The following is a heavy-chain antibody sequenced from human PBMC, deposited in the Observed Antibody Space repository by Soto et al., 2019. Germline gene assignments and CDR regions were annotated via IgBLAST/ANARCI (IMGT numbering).Heavy chain of an antibody. CDR3: ARGYGGHDPWYFDL. Sequence: QVQLVESGGGVVQPGRSLRLSCAASGFTFSTYTMHWVRRAPGKGLEWVALISYDGNYKYYADSVKGRFTISRDSSKNTLYLQMNSLRAEDTAVYYCARGYGGHDPWYFDLWGRGTLVTVSS. CDR1: GFTFSTYT. J-gene: IGHJ2*01. CDR2: ISYDGNYK. D-gene: IGHD5-12*01. V-gene: IGHV3-30-3*01.